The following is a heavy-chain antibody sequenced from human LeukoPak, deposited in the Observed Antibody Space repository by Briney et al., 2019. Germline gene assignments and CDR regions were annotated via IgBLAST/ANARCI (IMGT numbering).Heavy chain of an antibody. D-gene: IGHD5-18*01. V-gene: IGHV3-23*01. J-gene: IGHJ4*02. Sequence: PGGSLRLSCEGSGFTFSNYWMGWVRQAPGKGLEWVSAISGSGGSTYYADSVKGRFTISRDNSKNTLYLQMNSLRAEDTAVYYCAKDRGRIQLWITWGQGTLVTVSS. CDR2: ISGSGGST. CDR3: AKDRGRIQLWIT. CDR1: GFTFSNYW.